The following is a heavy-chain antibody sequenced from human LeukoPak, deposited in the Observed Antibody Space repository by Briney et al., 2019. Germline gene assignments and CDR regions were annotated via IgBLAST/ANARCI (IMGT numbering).Heavy chain of an antibody. CDR3: ARGHCSSTSCYVGDY. CDR2: IYYSGST. D-gene: IGHD2-2*01. Sequence: SETLSLTCTVSGGSISSCYWSWIRQPPGKGLEWIGYIYYSGSTNYNPSLKSRVTISVDTSKNQFSLKLSSVTAADTAVYYCARGHCSSTSCYVGDYWGQGTLVTVSS. CDR1: GGSISSCY. V-gene: IGHV4-59*01. J-gene: IGHJ4*02.